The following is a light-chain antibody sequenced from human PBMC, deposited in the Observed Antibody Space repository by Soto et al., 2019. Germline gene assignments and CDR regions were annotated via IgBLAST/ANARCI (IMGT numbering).Light chain of an antibody. J-gene: IGKJ2*01. CDR3: LQDYNYPYT. CDR1: QAIRND. V-gene: IGKV1-6*01. Sequence: AIQMTQSPSSLSASVGDRVTITCRASQAIRNDLGWYQQKPGKAPKLLIYAASSLRSGVPSRFSGSGSDTDFTLTISSLQPEDFATYYCLQDYNYPYTFGQGTKLEI. CDR2: AAS.